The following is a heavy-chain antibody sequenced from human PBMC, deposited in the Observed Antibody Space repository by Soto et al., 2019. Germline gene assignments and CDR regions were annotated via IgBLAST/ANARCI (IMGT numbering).Heavy chain of an antibody. V-gene: IGHV5-51*01. CDR2: IYPGDSDT. Sequence: PRESLKISCKGSGYSFTSYWIGWVRQMPGKGLEWMGIIYPGDSDTRYSPSFQGQVTISADKSISTAYLQWSSLKASDTAMYYCARQLDSSGYYWVIWGQGTMVTVSS. CDR1: GYSFTSYW. D-gene: IGHD3-22*01. CDR3: ARQLDSSGYYWVI. J-gene: IGHJ3*02.